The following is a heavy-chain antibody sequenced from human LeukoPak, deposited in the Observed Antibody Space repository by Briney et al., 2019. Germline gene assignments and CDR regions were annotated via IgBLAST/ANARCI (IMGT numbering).Heavy chain of an antibody. CDR1: GYTFTGYY. J-gene: IGHJ3*02. CDR2: ISPNSGGT. D-gene: IGHD2-21*02. V-gene: IGHV1-2*02. Sequence: ASVKVSCKASGYTFTGYYMHWVRQAPGQGLEWMGWISPNSGGTNYAQKFQGRVTVTRDTSISTAYMELSRLRSDDTAVYYCARDEGAYCGGDCYSSRNDAFDIWGQGTMVTVSS. CDR3: ARDEGAYCGGDCYSSRNDAFDI.